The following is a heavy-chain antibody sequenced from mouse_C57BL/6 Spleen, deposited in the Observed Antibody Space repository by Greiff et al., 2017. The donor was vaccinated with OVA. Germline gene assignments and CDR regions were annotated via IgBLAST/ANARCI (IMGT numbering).Heavy chain of an antibody. Sequence: EVKLMESGGGLVQPGGSLSLSCAASGFTFTDYYMSWVRQPPGKALEWLGFIRNKANGYTTEYSASVKGRFTISRDNSQSILYLQMNALRAEDSATYYCARYELGREDYFDYWGQGTTLTVSS. CDR2: IRNKANGYTT. V-gene: IGHV7-3*01. CDR1: GFTFTDYY. CDR3: ARYELGREDYFDY. D-gene: IGHD4-1*01. J-gene: IGHJ2*01.